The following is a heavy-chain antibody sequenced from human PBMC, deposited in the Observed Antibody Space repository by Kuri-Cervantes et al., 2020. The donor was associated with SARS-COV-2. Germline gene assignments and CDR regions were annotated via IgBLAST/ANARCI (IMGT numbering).Heavy chain of an antibody. Sequence: SETLSLTCAVSGYSISSGYYWGWIRQPPGKGLEWIGSIYHSGSTYYNPSLKSRVTISVDRSKNQFSLKLSSVTAADTTVYYCARDGQSDAFDIWGQGTMVTVSS. J-gene: IGHJ3*02. V-gene: IGHV4-38-2*02. CDR3: ARDGQSDAFDI. CDR1: GYSISSGYY. CDR2: IYHSGST.